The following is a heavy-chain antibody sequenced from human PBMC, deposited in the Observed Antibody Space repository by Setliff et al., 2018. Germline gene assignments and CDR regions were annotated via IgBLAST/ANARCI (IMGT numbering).Heavy chain of an antibody. D-gene: IGHD5-12*01. CDR2: IYPSNSNI. V-gene: IGHV5-51*01. CDR1: GYSFTDYW. CDR3: ARHRVGNSGYAIPILDF. Sequence: GESLTISCKASGYSFTDYWIAWVRQMPGKGLEWVGIIYPSNSNIKYSPSFEAQITFSVDKSITTAYLQWSSLKASDTAIYYCARHRVGNSGYAIPILDFWGQGALVTVSS. J-gene: IGHJ4*02.